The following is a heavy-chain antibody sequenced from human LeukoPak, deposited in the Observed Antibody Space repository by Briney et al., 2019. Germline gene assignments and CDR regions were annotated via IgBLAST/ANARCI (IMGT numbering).Heavy chain of an antibody. J-gene: IGHJ6*02. D-gene: IGHD5-18*01. Sequence: SETLSLTCTVSGGSISSSSYYWGWIRQPPGMGLEWIGNIYYSGSTYYNPSLKSRVTISVDTSKNQFSLKLSSVTAADTAVYYCARLPPKIQLWSHYYGMDVWGQGTTVTVSS. V-gene: IGHV4-39*01. CDR2: IYYSGST. CDR1: GGSISSSSYY. CDR3: ARLPPKIQLWSHYYGMDV.